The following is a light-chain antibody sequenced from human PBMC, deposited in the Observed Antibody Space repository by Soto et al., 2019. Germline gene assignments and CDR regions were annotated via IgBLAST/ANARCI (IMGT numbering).Light chain of an antibody. Sequence: QTVVTQEPSFSVSPGGTVTLTCGLSSGSVSTSYYPSWYQQTPGQAPRTLIYNTNTRSSGVPDRFSGSILGNKAALTITGAQADDESDYYCVLYMGSGIWVFGGGTTLTVL. J-gene: IGLJ3*02. CDR1: SGSVSTSYY. V-gene: IGLV8-61*01. CDR3: VLYMGSGIWV. CDR2: NTN.